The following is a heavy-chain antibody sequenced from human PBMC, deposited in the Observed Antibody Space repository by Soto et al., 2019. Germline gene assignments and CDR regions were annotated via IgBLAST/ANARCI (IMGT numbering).Heavy chain of an antibody. Sequence: GGSLRLSCAASGFTFRNYAMNWVRQAPGKGLEWVAVTSYDGTNKYYADSVKGRFTISRDNSRNTLYLQMNSLRTEDTAVYYCARDPFYTVTVAGEEVASDIWGQGTMVTVSS. D-gene: IGHD6-19*01. CDR1: GFTFRNYA. CDR2: TSYDGTNK. V-gene: IGHV3-30-3*01. J-gene: IGHJ3*02. CDR3: ARDPFYTVTVAGEEVASDI.